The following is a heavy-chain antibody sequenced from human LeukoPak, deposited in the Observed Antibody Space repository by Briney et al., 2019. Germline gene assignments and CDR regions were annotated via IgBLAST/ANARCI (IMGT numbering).Heavy chain of an antibody. CDR1: GGSFSGYY. V-gene: IGHV4-34*01. Sequence: AETLSLTCAVYGGSFSGYYWSWIRQPPGKGLEWIGEINHSGSTNYNPSLTSRVTISVDTSKNQFSLKLSSVTAADTAVYYCARGPSVSAFDIWGQGTMVTVSS. J-gene: IGHJ3*02. D-gene: IGHD4-11*01. CDR2: INHSGST. CDR3: ARGPSVSAFDI.